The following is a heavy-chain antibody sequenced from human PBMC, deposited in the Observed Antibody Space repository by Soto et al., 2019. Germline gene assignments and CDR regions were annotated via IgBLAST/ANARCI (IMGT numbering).Heavy chain of an antibody. Sequence: EVQLVESGGGLVQPGGSLRLSCSASGFTFSRHWMSWVRQAPGKGLEWVANINEDGSVKFYVDSVKGRFTISRDNAKNSLYLQINSLRTEDTAVYYCAREPGRKGTTGTAGDYWGQGTLVTVSS. V-gene: IGHV3-7*01. J-gene: IGHJ4*02. CDR1: GFTFSRHW. D-gene: IGHD2-21*02. CDR3: AREPGRKGTTGTAGDY. CDR2: INEDGSVK.